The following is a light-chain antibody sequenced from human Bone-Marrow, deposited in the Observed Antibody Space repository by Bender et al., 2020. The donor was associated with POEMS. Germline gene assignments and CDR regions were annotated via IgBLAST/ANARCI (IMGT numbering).Light chain of an antibody. J-gene: IGLJ3*02. CDR3: AAWDDSLTGRV. CDR1: SSNIGAHA. Sequence: QSVLTQPPSASGTPGQRVTISCSGGSSNIGAHAVNWYQHLPGTAPKLLIYWNSQRPSGVPDRFSGSKSGTSASLAISGLRSEDEADYYCAAWDDSLTGRVFGGGTKLTVL. CDR2: WNS. V-gene: IGLV1-47*01.